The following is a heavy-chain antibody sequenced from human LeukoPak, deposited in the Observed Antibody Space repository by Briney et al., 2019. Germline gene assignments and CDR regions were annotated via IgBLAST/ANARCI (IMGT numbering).Heavy chain of an antibody. Sequence: SETLSLTCTVSGGSISSSSYYWGWIRQPPGKGLEWIGSIYYSGSTYYNPSLKSRVTISVDTSKNQFSLKLSSVTAADTAVYYCARVQGIVVVTASDAFDIWGQGTMVTVSS. J-gene: IGHJ3*02. CDR2: IYYSGST. D-gene: IGHD2-21*02. CDR3: ARVQGIVVVTASDAFDI. V-gene: IGHV4-39*07. CDR1: GGSISSSSYY.